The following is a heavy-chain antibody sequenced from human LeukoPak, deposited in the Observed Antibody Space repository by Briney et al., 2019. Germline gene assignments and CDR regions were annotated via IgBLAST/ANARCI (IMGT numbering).Heavy chain of an antibody. CDR3: ARDLVTVTKGFDI. J-gene: IGHJ3*02. Sequence: PSETLSLTCTVSGDSFSSHYWTWIRQPPGKGLEWIGYISYIGSTNYNPSLKSRVTISIDTSKNQFSLKLSSVTAADAAVYYCARDLVTVTKGFDIWGQGTM. D-gene: IGHD4-17*01. V-gene: IGHV4-59*11. CDR1: GDSFSSHY. CDR2: ISYIGST.